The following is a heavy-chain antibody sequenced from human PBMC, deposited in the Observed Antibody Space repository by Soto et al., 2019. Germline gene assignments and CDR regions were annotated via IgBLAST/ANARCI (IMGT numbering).Heavy chain of an antibody. Sequence: QVQLVQSGAEVKMPGSSVTVSCTASGDTFSKYTINWVRQAPGQGPEWVGRVIPILGMSDYAHKFQGRVSMTADKSTSTAYVVVGRLRSDDTAVYYGATSYGSGSAHFDDWGQGTLVTVSS. CDR3: ATSYGSGSAHFDD. V-gene: IGHV1-69*02. D-gene: IGHD3-10*01. CDR2: VIPILGMS. J-gene: IGHJ4*02. CDR1: GDTFSKYT.